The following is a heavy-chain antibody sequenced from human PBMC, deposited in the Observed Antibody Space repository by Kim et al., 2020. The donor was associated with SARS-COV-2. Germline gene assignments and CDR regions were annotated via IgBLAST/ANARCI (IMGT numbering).Heavy chain of an antibody. CDR3: ASKEWLNFRFDP. D-gene: IGHD3-3*01. V-gene: IGHV1-24*01. Sequence: ASVKVSCKVSGYTLTELSMHWVRQAPGKGLEWMGGFDPEDGETIYAQKFQGRVTMTEDTSTDTAYMELSSLRSEDTAVYYCASKEWLNFRFDPWGQGTLVTVSS. CDR1: GYTLTELS. CDR2: FDPEDGET. J-gene: IGHJ5*02.